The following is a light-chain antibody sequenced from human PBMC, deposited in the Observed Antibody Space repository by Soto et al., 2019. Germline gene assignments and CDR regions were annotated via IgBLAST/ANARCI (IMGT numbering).Light chain of an antibody. CDR2: DVS. V-gene: IGLV2-11*01. CDR3: SSYAGSYTSLYV. J-gene: IGLJ1*01. Sequence: QSALTQPRSVSGSPGQSVTISCTGTSSDVGGYNYVSWYQQYPGKAPKLVIEDVSRRPSGVPDRFSGSKSGNTASLTISGLQAEDEADYYCSSYAGSYTSLYVFGTGTKVTVL. CDR1: SSDVGGYNY.